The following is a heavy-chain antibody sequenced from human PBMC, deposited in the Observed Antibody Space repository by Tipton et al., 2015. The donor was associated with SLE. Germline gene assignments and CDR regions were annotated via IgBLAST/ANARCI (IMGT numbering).Heavy chain of an antibody. CDR1: GASISSYY. Sequence: TLSLTCTVSGASISSYYWSWVRQPPGKGLEWIGYVYDIDSTNYNSSLKSRVTISVDMSMNHFSLKLRSLTAADTAVYYCAREDRGIDYWGQGTLVTVSS. CDR2: VYDIDST. CDR3: AREDRGIDY. D-gene: IGHD3-10*01. V-gene: IGHV4-59*12. J-gene: IGHJ4*02.